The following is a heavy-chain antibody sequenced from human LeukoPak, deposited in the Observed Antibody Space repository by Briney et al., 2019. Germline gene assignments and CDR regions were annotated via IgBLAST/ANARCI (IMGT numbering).Heavy chain of an antibody. D-gene: IGHD3-16*01. CDR2: INQYGSEK. V-gene: IGHV3-7*01. CDR1: GPTFSRYW. Sequence: GGSLRLSCAVSGPTFSRYWMTWVRQAPGKGLEWVASINQYGSEKYYVDSVKGRFTISRDNAKNSVSLQMNSLRAEDTAVYYCARSLGDDWGQGTLVTVSS. CDR3: ARSLGDD. J-gene: IGHJ4*02.